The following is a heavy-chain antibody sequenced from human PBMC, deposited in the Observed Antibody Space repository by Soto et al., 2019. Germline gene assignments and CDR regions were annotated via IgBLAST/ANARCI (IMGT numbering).Heavy chain of an antibody. V-gene: IGHV4-34*01. D-gene: IGHD3-10*01. Sequence: PSETLSLTCAVYGGSFSCYYWSWVRQPPGKGLEWIGELNDSGGTNYNASLKSRVSISGDTSKNQFSLKLSFVTAADTAVYYCVRARGGVQDWGQGTLVTVSS. CDR3: VRARGGVQD. CDR2: LNDSGGT. J-gene: IGHJ1*01. CDR1: GGSFSCYY.